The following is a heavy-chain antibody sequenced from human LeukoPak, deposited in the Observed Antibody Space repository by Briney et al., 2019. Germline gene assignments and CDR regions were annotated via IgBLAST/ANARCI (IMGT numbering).Heavy chain of an antibody. D-gene: IGHD3-3*01. CDR1: GGAISSYY. CDR2: IYTSGST. CDR3: ARGAPYYDFWSGDAFDI. V-gene: IGHV4-4*07. Sequence: SETLSLTCTVSGGAISSYYWSWIRQPAGKGLEWIGRIYTSGSTNYNPSLKSRVTMSVDTSKNQFSLKLSSVTAADTAVYYCARGAPYYDFWSGDAFDIWGQGTMVTVSS. J-gene: IGHJ3*02.